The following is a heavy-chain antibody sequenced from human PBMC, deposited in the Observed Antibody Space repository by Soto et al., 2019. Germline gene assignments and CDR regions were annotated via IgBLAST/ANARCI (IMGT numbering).Heavy chain of an antibody. CDR2: INPSGGST. CDR3: ARGDNYYDSSGYYHYYYYGMDV. V-gene: IGHV1-46*01. D-gene: IGHD3-22*01. J-gene: IGHJ6*02. CDR1: GYTFTSYY. Sequence: ASVKVSCKASGYTFTSYYMHWERQAPGQGLEWMGIINPSGGSTSYAQKFQGRVTMTRDTSTSTVYMELSSLRSEDTAVYYCARGDNYYDSSGYYHYYYYGMDVSGQGTTVTVYS.